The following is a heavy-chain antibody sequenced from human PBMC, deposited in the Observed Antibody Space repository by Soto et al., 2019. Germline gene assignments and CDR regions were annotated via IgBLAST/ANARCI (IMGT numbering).Heavy chain of an antibody. D-gene: IGHD2-15*01. Sequence: GASVKVSCKASGGTFSSYAISWVRQAPGQGLEWMGGIIPIFGTANYAQKFQGRVTITADESTSTAYMELSSLRSEDTAVYYCARLGYCSGGSCYSNAGDYYGMDVWGQGTTVTVSS. J-gene: IGHJ6*02. CDR2: IIPIFGTA. CDR3: ARLGYCSGGSCYSNAGDYYGMDV. V-gene: IGHV1-69*13. CDR1: GGTFSSYA.